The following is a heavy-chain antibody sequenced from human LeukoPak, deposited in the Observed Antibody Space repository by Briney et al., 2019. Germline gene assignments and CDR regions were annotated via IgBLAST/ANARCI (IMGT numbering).Heavy chain of an antibody. D-gene: IGHD6-13*01. CDR2: ISAYNGNT. V-gene: IGHV1-18*01. CDR3: ARDLRPAGGSRPRAAFDI. J-gene: IGHJ3*02. CDR1: GYTFTSYG. Sequence: ASVKVSCKASGYTFTSYGISWVRQAPGQGLEWMGWISAYNGNTNYAQKLQGRVTMTTDTSTSTAYMELRSLRSDDTAVYYCARDLRPAGGSRPRAAFDIWGQGTMVTVSS.